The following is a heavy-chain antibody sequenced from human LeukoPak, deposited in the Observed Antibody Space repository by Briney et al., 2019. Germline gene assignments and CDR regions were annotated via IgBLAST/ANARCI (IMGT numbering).Heavy chain of an antibody. J-gene: IGHJ4*02. D-gene: IGHD2-15*01. Sequence: SETLSLTCTVSGASISSYYWTWIRQSPGKGPEYIGNVFYTGRTNYNPSLKSRVTVSLDTSKNRFSLRLNSVTAADTAVYYCARGWGYCSGGDCYFTYFDSWGQGSLVIVSS. CDR2: VFYTGRT. V-gene: IGHV4-59*01. CDR3: ARGWGYCSGGDCYFTYFDS. CDR1: GASISSYY.